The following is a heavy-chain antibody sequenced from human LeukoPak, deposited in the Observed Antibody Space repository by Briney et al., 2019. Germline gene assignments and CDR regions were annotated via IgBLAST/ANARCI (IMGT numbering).Heavy chain of an antibody. CDR2: IYDSGST. CDR1: GGSISTYY. V-gene: IGHV4-59*01. J-gene: IGHJ4*02. CDR3: ARVVGRYCSSTSCYIDY. Sequence: SETLSLTCTVSGGSISTYYWSWIRQPPGKGLEWIGYIYDSGSTNYNPSLKSRVTVSEDTSKRQFSLKLRSVTAADTAVYYCARVVGRYCSSTSCYIDYWGQGTLVTVSS. D-gene: IGHD2-2*02.